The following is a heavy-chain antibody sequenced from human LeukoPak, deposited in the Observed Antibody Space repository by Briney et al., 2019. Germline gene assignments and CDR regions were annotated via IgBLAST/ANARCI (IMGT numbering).Heavy chain of an antibody. V-gene: IGHV4-39*07. CDR2: IYYSGST. Sequence: SETLSLTCTVSGGSISSSSYYWGWIRQPPGKGLEWIGSIYYSGSTYYNPSLKSRVTISVDTSKNQFSLKLGSVTAADTAVYYCALLVPATAYFDYWGQGTLVTVSS. CDR3: ALLVPATAYFDY. D-gene: IGHD2-2*01. CDR1: GGSISSSSYY. J-gene: IGHJ4*02.